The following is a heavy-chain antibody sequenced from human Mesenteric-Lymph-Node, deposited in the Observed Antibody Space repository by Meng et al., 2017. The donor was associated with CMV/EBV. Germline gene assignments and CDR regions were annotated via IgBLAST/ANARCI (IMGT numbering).Heavy chain of an antibody. J-gene: IGHJ5*02. V-gene: IGHV4-61*01. CDR2: VYYTGGT. Sequence: VSRDSVTSGSYYWSWIQQPPGKGLEWIGYVYYTGGTNYNPSLKSRVTILVDTSKNQFSLKLNSMTAADTAVYYCARERRSVARFDPWGQGILVTVSS. CDR1: RDSVTSGSYY. CDR3: ARERRSVARFDP.